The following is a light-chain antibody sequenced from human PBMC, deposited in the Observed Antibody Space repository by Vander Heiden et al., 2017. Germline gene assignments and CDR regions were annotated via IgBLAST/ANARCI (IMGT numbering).Light chain of an antibody. V-gene: IGKV1-39*01. CDR2: AAS. J-gene: IGKJ1*01. CDR1: QSISNY. CDR3: QQSSSMPWT. Sequence: DIQMTQSPSSLSASVGDRISITCRASQSISNYLNWYQKKSGSAPKLLIYAASVLQNGVPSRFSGSGSGTDFTLTISSLQPEDFATYYCQQSSSMPWTFGPGTKVEI.